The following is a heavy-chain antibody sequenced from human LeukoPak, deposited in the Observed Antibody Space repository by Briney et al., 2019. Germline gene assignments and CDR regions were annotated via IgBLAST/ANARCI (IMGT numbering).Heavy chain of an antibody. CDR3: AKDDDSRNN. J-gene: IGHJ4*02. CDR1: GFTFSSYG. D-gene: IGHD3-22*01. V-gene: IGHV3-33*06. CDR2: ICYDGSNK. Sequence: GRSLRLSCAASGFTFSSYGMHWVRQAPGKGLEWVAVICYDGSNKYYADSVKGRFTISRDNSKNTLYLQMNSLRAEDTAVYYCAKDDDSRNNWGQGTLVTVSS.